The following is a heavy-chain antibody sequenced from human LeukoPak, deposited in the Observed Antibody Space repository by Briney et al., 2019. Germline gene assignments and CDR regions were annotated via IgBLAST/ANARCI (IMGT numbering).Heavy chain of an antibody. CDR2: ISSSSSYI. CDR3: ARVREYSRNAFDI. Sequence: GGSLRLSCAASGSTFSSYSVNWVRQAPGKGLEWVSSISSSSSYIYYADSVKGRFTISRDNAKNSLYLQMNSLRAEDTAVYYCARVREYSRNAFDIWGQGTMVTVSS. D-gene: IGHD6-6*01. CDR1: GSTFSSYS. V-gene: IGHV3-21*01. J-gene: IGHJ3*02.